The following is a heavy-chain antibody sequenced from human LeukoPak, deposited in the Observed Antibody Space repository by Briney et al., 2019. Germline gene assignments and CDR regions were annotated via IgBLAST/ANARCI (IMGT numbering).Heavy chain of an antibody. CDR1: GGSISSYY. CDR3: ARGIHGSSSWYGRGRDDAFDI. V-gene: IGHV4-59*01. J-gene: IGHJ3*02. Sequence: PSETLSLTCTVSGGSISSYYWSWIRQPPGKGLEWIGYIYYSGSTNYNPSLKSRATISVDTSKNQFSLKLSSVTAADTAVYYCARGIHGSSSWYGRGRDDAFDIWGQGTMVTVSS. CDR2: IYYSGST. D-gene: IGHD6-13*01.